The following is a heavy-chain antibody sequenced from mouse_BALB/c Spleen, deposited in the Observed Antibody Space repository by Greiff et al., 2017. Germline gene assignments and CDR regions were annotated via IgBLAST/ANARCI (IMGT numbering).Heavy chain of an antibody. Sequence: EVQGVESGGGLVKPGGSLKLSCAASGFTFSSYAMSWVRQTPEKRLEWVASISSGGSTYYPDSVKGRFTISRDNARNILYLQMSSLRSEDTAMYYCARGPGYDEAYWGQGTLVTVSA. J-gene: IGHJ3*01. CDR1: GFTFSSYA. D-gene: IGHD2-14*01. CDR3: ARGPGYDEAY. CDR2: ISSGGST. V-gene: IGHV5-6-5*01.